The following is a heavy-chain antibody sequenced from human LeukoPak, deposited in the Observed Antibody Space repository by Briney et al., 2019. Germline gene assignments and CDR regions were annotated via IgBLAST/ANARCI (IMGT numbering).Heavy chain of an antibody. D-gene: IGHD3-22*01. Sequence: ASVKVSCKASGYTFTIYYMHWVRQAPGQGGEWMGVISPSGGSTSYAQKFQGRVTITRDTPTSTVYMELSSLRSEDTAVYYCASLDGYYYDSSGYPVGYWGQGTLVTVSS. CDR2: ISPSGGST. CDR1: GYTFTIYY. CDR3: ASLDGYYYDSSGYPVGY. J-gene: IGHJ4*02. V-gene: IGHV1-46*01.